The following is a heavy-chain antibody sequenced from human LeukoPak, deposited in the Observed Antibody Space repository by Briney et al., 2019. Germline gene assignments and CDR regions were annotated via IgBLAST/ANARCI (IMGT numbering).Heavy chain of an antibody. Sequence: GGSLRLSCAASGFTFSSYAMSWARQAPGKGLEWVSAISGSGGSTYYADSVKGRFTISRDNSKNTLYLQMNSLRAEDTAVYYCAKELYSEDYYYGMDVWGKGTTVTVSS. J-gene: IGHJ6*04. V-gene: IGHV3-23*01. CDR1: GFTFSSYA. CDR2: ISGSGGST. CDR3: AKELYSEDYYYGMDV. D-gene: IGHD3-3*01.